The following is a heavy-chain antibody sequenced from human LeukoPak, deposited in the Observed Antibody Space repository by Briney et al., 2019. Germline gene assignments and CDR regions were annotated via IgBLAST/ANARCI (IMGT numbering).Heavy chain of an antibody. Sequence: GGSLRLSCAASGFTFSDYYMSWIRQAPGKGLEWVSYISSSGSTIYYADSVKGRFTISRDNAKNSLYLQMNSLRAEDTAVYYCARERSEYYYDSSGYYLDYWGQGTLVTVSS. J-gene: IGHJ4*02. CDR2: ISSSGSTI. CDR1: GFTFSDYY. D-gene: IGHD3-22*01. CDR3: ARERSEYYYDSSGYYLDY. V-gene: IGHV3-11*04.